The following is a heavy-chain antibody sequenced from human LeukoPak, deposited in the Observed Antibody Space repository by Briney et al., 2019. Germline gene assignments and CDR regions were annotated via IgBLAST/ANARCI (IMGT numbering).Heavy chain of an antibody. J-gene: IGHJ6*04. CDR1: GFTFSGSA. Sequence: GGSLRLSCAASGFTFSGSAMHWVRQASGKGLEWVGRIRSKANSYATAYAASVKGRFTIPRDDSKNTAYLQMNSLRAEDTAVYYCAKDIKWYVWGKGTTVTVSS. CDR3: AKDIKWYV. D-gene: IGHD2-15*01. CDR2: IRSKANSYAT. V-gene: IGHV3-73*01.